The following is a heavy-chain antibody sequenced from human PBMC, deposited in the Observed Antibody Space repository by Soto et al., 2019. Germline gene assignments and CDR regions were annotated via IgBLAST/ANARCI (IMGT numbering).Heavy chain of an antibody. D-gene: IGHD4-17*01. J-gene: IGHJ6*02. Sequence: EVQLVESGGDLVKPGGSLRLSCAASGFTFSSYTMNWVRQAPGRGLEWVSSIGTSSSYIYYADSVKGRFTISRDNAKNSLFLQMNSLRADDTAVYYCARDSVRDYLYYYYGMDVWGQGTTVTVS. V-gene: IGHV3-21*01. CDR1: GFTFSSYT. CDR2: IGTSSSYI. CDR3: ARDSVRDYLYYYYGMDV.